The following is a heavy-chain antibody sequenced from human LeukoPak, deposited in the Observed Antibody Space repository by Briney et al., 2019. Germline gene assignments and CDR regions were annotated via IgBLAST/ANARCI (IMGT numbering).Heavy chain of an antibody. Sequence: PGGSLRLSCAASGFTFSSYWMNWVRQAPGKGLEWVANIKQDGSEKYYVDSVKGRFTISRDNAKNSLYLQMNSLRAEDTAVYYCARVHIVVVTATLHFDYWGQGTLVTVSS. V-gene: IGHV3-7*01. CDR2: IKQDGSEK. D-gene: IGHD2-21*02. J-gene: IGHJ4*02. CDR1: GFTFSSYW. CDR3: ARVHIVVVTATLHFDY.